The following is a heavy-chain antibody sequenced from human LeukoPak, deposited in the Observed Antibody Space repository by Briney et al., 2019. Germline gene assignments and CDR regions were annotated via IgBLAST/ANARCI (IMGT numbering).Heavy chain of an antibody. CDR1: GFTFSSYS. Sequence: GGSLRLSCAASGFTFSSYSLNWVRQAPGKGLEWVSFISTSSSYIYYADSVKGRFTISRDNARNSLYLQMNSLRAEDTAVYYCARQDWLGDRYYFDSWGQGTLVTVSS. V-gene: IGHV3-21*01. J-gene: IGHJ4*02. CDR3: ARQDWLGDRYYFDS. CDR2: ISTSSSYI. D-gene: IGHD3-9*01.